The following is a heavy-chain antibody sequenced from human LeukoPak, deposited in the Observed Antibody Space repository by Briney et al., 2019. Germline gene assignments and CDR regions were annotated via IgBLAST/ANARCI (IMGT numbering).Heavy chain of an antibody. J-gene: IGHJ5*02. CDR1: GGSISNYY. V-gene: IGHV4-4*07. CDR2: IYNAWRP. D-gene: IGHD3-10*01. Sequence: SETLSLTCTVSGGSISNYYWSWIRQPAPKGLAWIGRIYNAWRPNYNASLTSRVPMSVDTSNNHFSLQLSSVTAADTAVYYCARDLPSYYFGSGNIFDPWGQGILVTVSS. CDR3: ARDLPSYYFGSGNIFDP.